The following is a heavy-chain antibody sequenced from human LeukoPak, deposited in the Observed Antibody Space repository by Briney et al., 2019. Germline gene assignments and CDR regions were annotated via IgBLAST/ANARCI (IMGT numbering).Heavy chain of an antibody. CDR3: ASTRPYCSGGSCFNDAFDI. CDR1: GGSISSGSHY. J-gene: IGHJ3*02. D-gene: IGHD2-15*01. Sequence: KSSETLSLTCTVSGGSISSGSHYWRWIRQPAGKGLEWIGRIYTSGSTNYNPSLKSRVTISVDTSKNQFSLKLSSVTAADTAVYYCASTRPYCSGGSCFNDAFDIWGQGTMVTVSS. CDR2: IYTSGST. V-gene: IGHV4-61*02.